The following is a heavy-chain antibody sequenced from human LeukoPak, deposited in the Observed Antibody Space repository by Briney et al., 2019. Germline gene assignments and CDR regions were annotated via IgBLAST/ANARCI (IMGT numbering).Heavy chain of an antibody. D-gene: IGHD6-13*01. CDR3: AREAAAPTQY. CDR2: NSGSGGST. CDR1: GFTFCSYA. J-gene: IGHJ4*02. V-gene: IGHV3-23*01. Sequence: GGSLRLSCAASGFTFCSYAMSWVREAPGKGLEWVSANSGSGGSTYYADSVKGRFTISRDNSKNTLYLQMNSLRAEDTALYYCAREAAAPTQYWGQGTLVTVSS.